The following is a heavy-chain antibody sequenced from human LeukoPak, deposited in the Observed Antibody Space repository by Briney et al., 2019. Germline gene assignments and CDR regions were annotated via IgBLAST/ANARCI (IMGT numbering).Heavy chain of an antibody. CDR2: ISYDGSNK. V-gene: IGHV3-30*18. D-gene: IGHD2-21*02. J-gene: IGHJ5*02. CDR1: GFTFSSYG. Sequence: PGRSLRLSCAASGFTFSSYGMHWVRQAPGKGLEWVAVISYDGSNKYYADSVKGRFTISRDNSKNTLCLQMNSLRAEDTAVYYCAKDQVAYCGGDCLSGFDPWGQGTLVTVSS. CDR3: AKDQVAYCGGDCLSGFDP.